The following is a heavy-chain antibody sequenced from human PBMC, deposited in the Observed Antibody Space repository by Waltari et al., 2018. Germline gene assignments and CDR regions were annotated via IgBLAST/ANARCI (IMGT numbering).Heavy chain of an antibody. CDR3: ARDLAGSGWFG. Sequence: EVQLVESGGGLVKPGGSLRLSCAASGFTFSSYSMNWVRQAPGKGLEWVSSISSSSSYRYYADSVKGRFTISRDNAKNSLYLQMNSLRAEDTAVYYCARDLAGSGWFGWGQGTLVTVSS. D-gene: IGHD6-19*01. CDR2: ISSSSSYR. V-gene: IGHV3-21*01. J-gene: IGHJ4*02. CDR1: GFTFSSYS.